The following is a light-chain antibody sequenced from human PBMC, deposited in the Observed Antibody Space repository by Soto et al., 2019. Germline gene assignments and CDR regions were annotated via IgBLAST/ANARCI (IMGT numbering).Light chain of an antibody. CDR2: DGS. J-gene: IGKJ4*01. CDR3: QQYGNSAPLS. CDR1: QSVRSSY. Sequence: EIVLTQSPATLSLSPGDRATLSCGASQSVRSSYVAWYQQKAGLAPRLLIYDGSSRASGIPDRFSGSGSGADFTITIGRLEPEDFAVYYCQQYGNSAPLSFGGGTKVEMK. V-gene: IGKV3D-20*01.